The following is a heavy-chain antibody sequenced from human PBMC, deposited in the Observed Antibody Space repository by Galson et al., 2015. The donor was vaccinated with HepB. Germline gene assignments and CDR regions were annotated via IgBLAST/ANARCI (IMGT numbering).Heavy chain of an antibody. D-gene: IGHD4-17*01. CDR2: IWYDGSNK. CDR1: GFTFSSYG. J-gene: IGHJ3*02. Sequence: SLRLSCAASGFTFSSYGMHWVRQAPGKGLEWVAVIWYDGSNKYYADSVKGRFTISRDNSKNTLYLQMNSLSAEDTAVYYCAREVNGYGDYAYSGGAFDIWGQGTMVTVSS. CDR3: AREVNGYGDYAYSGGAFDI. V-gene: IGHV3-33*01.